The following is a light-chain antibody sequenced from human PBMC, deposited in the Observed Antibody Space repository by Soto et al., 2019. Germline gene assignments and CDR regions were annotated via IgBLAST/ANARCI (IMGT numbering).Light chain of an antibody. CDR1: QGITSA. CDR2: IAS. V-gene: IGKV1-13*02. CDR3: QQFNSYPIT. J-gene: IGKJ5*01. Sequence: AVPLTQSPSSLSASVGDRVTITCRASQGITSALAWYQQKPGRAPKLLISIASNLESGVPSRFSGSGSGTDFTLTISSLQPEDFATYFCQQFNSYPITFGQGTRLEIK.